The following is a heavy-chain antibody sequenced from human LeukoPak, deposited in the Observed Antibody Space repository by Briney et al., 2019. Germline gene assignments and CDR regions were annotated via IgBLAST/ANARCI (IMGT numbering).Heavy chain of an antibody. CDR2: ISAYNGNT. Sequence: ASVKVSCKASGYTFTSYGISWVRQAPGQGLEWMGWISAYNGNTNYAQKLQGRVTMTTDTSTSTAYMEPRSLRSDDTAVYYCARVVVDPGYAYGMDVWGQGTTVTVSS. D-gene: IGHD5-18*01. CDR1: GYTFTSYG. V-gene: IGHV1-18*01. J-gene: IGHJ6*02. CDR3: ARVVVDPGYAYGMDV.